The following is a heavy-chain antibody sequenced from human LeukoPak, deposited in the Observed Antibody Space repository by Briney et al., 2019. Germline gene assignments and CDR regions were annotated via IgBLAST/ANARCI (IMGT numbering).Heavy chain of an antibody. V-gene: IGHV3-11*01. Sequence: GGSLRLSCAASGFTFSDHYMSWIGPAPGKGLEWFSYISSSATTKYYADSVKGRFSISRDNAKNSLYLQMNSLRAEDTAVHYCARGNNFDYWGQGTLVTVSS. CDR2: ISSSATTK. CDR3: ARGNNFDY. J-gene: IGHJ4*02. CDR1: GFTFSDHY.